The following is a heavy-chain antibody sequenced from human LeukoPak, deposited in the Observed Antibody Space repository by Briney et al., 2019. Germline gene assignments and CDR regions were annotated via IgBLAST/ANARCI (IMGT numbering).Heavy chain of an antibody. CDR2: IYYTGST. CDR1: GGSISSSSYY. Sequence: SETLSLTCTVSGGSISSSSYYWGWIRQPPGKGLEWIGSIYYTGSTYYNPFLKSRVTISVDTSKNQFSLRLSSVTAADTAVYYCARGLRGTAMVTGVFDYWGQGTLVTVSS. J-gene: IGHJ4*02. CDR3: ARGLRGTAMVTGVFDY. V-gene: IGHV4-39*07. D-gene: IGHD5-18*01.